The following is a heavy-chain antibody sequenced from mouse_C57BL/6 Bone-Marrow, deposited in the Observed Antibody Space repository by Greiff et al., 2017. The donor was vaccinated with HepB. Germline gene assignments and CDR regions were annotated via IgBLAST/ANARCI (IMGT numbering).Heavy chain of an antibody. Sequence: EVKLQQSGPELVKPGASVKISCKASGYSFTDYNMNWVKQSNGKSLEWIGVINPNYGTTSYNQKFKGKATLTVDQSSSTAYMQLNSLTSEDSAVYYCARGEAYYSNYGGFAYWGQGTLVTVSA. V-gene: IGHV1-39*01. J-gene: IGHJ3*01. D-gene: IGHD2-5*01. CDR2: INPNYGTT. CDR1: GYSFTDYN. CDR3: ARGEAYYSNYGGFAY.